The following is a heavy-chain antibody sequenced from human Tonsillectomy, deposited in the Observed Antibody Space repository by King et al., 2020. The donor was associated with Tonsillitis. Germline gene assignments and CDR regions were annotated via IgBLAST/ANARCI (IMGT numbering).Heavy chain of an antibody. J-gene: IGHJ4*02. D-gene: IGHD3-16*02. CDR3: ARLRFDYLWGSYRYPFDN. CDR2: IYYRWST. V-gene: IGHV4-39*01. Sequence: LQLQESGPGLVKPSETLSLTCTVSGGSISNNNYYWGWIRQPPGKGLEWIGSIYYRWSTYYNPSLKSRVTIPVYTSKNQFSLKLSSVTAADTAVYYCARLRFDYLWGSYRYPFDNWGQGILVTVSS. CDR1: GGSISNNNYY.